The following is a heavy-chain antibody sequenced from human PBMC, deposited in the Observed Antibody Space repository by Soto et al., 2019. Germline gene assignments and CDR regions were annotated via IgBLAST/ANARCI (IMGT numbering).Heavy chain of an antibody. J-gene: IGHJ6*02. D-gene: IGHD2-2*01. CDR3: RSSTSCYDESCVDV. CDR1: GASIRGSYYF. Sequence: SETLSLTCTVTGASIRGSYYFWSWIRQPPGEGLEWLGYVYSTGSTYYNPSLKSRISMSVDTSKNQFSLILSSVTAADTAIYYCRSSTSCYDESCVDVWGQGTMVTVSS. V-gene: IGHV4-30-4*08. CDR2: VYSTGST.